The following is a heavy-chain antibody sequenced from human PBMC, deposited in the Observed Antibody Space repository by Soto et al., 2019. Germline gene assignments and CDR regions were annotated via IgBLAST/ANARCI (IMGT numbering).Heavy chain of an antibody. D-gene: IGHD3-9*01. J-gene: IGHJ6*02. Sequence: GESLKISCKGSGYSFTSYWIGWVRQMPGKGLEWMGIIYPGDSDTRYSPSFQGQVTISADKSISTAYLQWSSLKASDTAMYYCARQEGYYDILTGYYPFYYYGMDVWGQGTTVTVSS. CDR1: GYSFTSYW. CDR3: ARQEGYYDILTGYYPFYYYGMDV. V-gene: IGHV5-51*01. CDR2: IYPGDSDT.